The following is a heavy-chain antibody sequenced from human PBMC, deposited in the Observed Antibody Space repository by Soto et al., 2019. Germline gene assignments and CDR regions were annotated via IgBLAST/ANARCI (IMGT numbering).Heavy chain of an antibody. CDR3: ARTLDYGHMDV. CDR1: GDSIRNHY. V-gene: IGHV4-59*11. D-gene: IGHD3-16*01. Sequence: SETLSLTCTVSGDSIRNHYWSWIRQPPGKGLEWIGYIYNSGSTNYNPSLKSRLTISVDTSKNQFSLKLTSVAAADTAVYYCARTLDYGHMDVWGKGTTVTVSS. J-gene: IGHJ6*03. CDR2: IYNSGST.